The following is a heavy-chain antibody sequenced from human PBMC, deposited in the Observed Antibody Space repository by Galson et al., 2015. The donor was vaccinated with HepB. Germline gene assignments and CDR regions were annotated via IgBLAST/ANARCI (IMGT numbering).Heavy chain of an antibody. CDR1: GDSVSSTSAT. V-gene: IGHV6-1*01. CDR3: ARCNSGHDCYYFDS. Sequence: YAISGDSVSSTSATWDWIRQSPSRGLEWLGRTYFRSKWDNDYAVSVKSRVIINPDTSKNQFSLQLSSLTPEDTVVYYCARCNSGHDCYYFDSWGQGTLVTVSS. J-gene: IGHJ4*02. CDR2: TYFRSKWDN. D-gene: IGHD2/OR15-2a*01.